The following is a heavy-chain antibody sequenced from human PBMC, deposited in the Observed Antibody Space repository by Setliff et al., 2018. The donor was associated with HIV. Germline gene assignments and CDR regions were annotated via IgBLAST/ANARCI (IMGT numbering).Heavy chain of an antibody. CDR1: GGSISTYF. CDR3: ARVRSYGSAYDAFDV. Sequence: SETLSLTCTVSGGSISTYFWTWIRQPPGKGLGWIGCIYSGGSTNYNPSLESRVTISLDTSKNQFSLRLTSVTAADTSVYYCARVRSYGSAYDAFDVWGPGTMVTVSS. V-gene: IGHV4-4*08. CDR2: IYSGGST. J-gene: IGHJ3*01. D-gene: IGHD3-10*01.